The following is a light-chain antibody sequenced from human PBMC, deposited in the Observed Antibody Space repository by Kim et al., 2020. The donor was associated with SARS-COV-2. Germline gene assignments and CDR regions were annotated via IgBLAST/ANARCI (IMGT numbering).Light chain of an antibody. V-gene: IGKV1-33*01. CDR2: DAS. J-gene: IGKJ4*01. CDR3: QQFSSLPRT. CDR1: QDIGNY. Sequence: ASVGDRVTITCQASQDIGNYLNWYQQKPGKAPNLLIYDASRLETGVPSRFSATGSGTDFTFTISSLQPDDFATYFCQQFSSLPRTFGGGTKVDIK.